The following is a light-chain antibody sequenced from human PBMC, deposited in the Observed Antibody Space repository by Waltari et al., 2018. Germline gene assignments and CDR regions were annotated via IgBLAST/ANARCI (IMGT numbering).Light chain of an antibody. CDR1: SGSVSGSHY. J-gene: IGLJ3*02. CDR3: VLYMSRDIL. CDR2: STN. Sequence: QTVVTQEPSFSVSPGGTVTLTCGLRSGSVSGSHYPSWYQQTTGQPPRVLIYSTNTRSSGVPDRFSGSILGNKAALTITGAQADDEAAYYCVLYMSRDILFGGGTKLTVL. V-gene: IGLV8-61*01.